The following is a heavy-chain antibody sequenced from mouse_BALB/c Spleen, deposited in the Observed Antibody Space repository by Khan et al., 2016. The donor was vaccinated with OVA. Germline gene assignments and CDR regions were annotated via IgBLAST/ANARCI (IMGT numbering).Heavy chain of an antibody. V-gene: IGHV1-87*01. CDR1: GYTFTSYW. CDR3: ANKGNYYVAMDY. J-gene: IGHJ4*01. Sequence: QVQLKQSGAELARPGASVKLSCKASGYTFTSYWMQWVKQRPGQGLEWIGAIYPGDGDTRYTQKFKGKATLTADKSSSTAYMQLSSLESEDSAVXYCANKGNYYVAMDYWGQGTSVTVSS. D-gene: IGHD1-1*01. CDR2: IYPGDGDT.